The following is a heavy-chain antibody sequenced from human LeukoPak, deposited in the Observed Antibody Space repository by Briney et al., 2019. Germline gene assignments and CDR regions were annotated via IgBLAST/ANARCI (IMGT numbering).Heavy chain of an antibody. CDR1: GFTVSSNS. CDR3: ARGISNWFDP. J-gene: IGHJ5*02. Sequence: GGSLRLSCTVSGFTVSSNSMSWVRQAPGKGLEWVSYISSSSSTIYYADSVKGRFTISRDNAKNSLYLQMNSLRAEDTAVYYCARGISNWFDPWGQGTLVTVSS. CDR2: ISSSSSTI. V-gene: IGHV3-48*01.